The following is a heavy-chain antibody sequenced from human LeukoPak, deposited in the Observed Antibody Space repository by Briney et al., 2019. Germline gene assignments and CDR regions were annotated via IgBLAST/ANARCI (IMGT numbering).Heavy chain of an antibody. CDR2: INHSGST. CDR3: ARVTLSGWYGYY. V-gene: IGHV4-34*01. CDR1: GGSFSGYY. D-gene: IGHD6-19*01. Sequence: SETLSLTCAVYGGSFSGYYWSWIRQPPGKGLEWIGEINHSGSTNYNPSLKGRVTISVDTSKNQFSLKLSSVTAADTAVYYCARVTLSGWYGYYWGQGTLVTVSS. J-gene: IGHJ4*02.